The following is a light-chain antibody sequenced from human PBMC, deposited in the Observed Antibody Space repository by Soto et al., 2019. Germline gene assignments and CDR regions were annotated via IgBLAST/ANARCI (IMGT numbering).Light chain of an antibody. J-gene: IGKJ1*01. V-gene: IGKV3-11*01. CDR1: ENVRTF. CDR3: QQHSHWPPWT. CDR2: GAS. Sequence: EVVLTQSPATLSLSPGERATLSCRASENVRTFLDWYQQKPGQAPRLLIYGASNRANGIPARFSGSGSGTDFTLTISNLEPEDFAVYYGQQHSHWPPWTFGQGTRVEIQ.